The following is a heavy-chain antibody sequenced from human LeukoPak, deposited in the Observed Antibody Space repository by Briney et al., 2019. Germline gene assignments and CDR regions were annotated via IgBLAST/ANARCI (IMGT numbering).Heavy chain of an antibody. CDR1: GFSFSTYW. D-gene: IGHD2-15*01. V-gene: IGHV3-7*01. Sequence: QPGGSLRLSCAASGFSFSTYWMSWVRQTPEKGLEFVANIDQGGSVRNYMDSLKGRCTISRDNAKKSLYLEINSLRADDTAVYYCAKHGYCSGGSCSNPPAFDHWGQGTLVTVSS. J-gene: IGHJ4*02. CDR2: IDQGGSVR. CDR3: AKHGYCSGGSCSNPPAFDH.